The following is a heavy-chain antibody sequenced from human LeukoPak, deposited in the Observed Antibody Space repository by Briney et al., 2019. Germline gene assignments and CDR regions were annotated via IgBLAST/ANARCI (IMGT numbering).Heavy chain of an antibody. CDR3: ARDNSVGGIAWWFDP. D-gene: IGHD1-26*01. CDR2: INPSGGST. V-gene: IGHV1-46*01. Sequence: ASVKVSCKASGYTFTSYYMHWVRQAPGQGLEWMGIINPSGGSTSYAQKFQGRVTMTRDMSTSTVYMELSSLTSEDTAVYFCARDNSVGGIAWWFDPWGQGTLVTVSS. J-gene: IGHJ5*02. CDR1: GYTFTSYY.